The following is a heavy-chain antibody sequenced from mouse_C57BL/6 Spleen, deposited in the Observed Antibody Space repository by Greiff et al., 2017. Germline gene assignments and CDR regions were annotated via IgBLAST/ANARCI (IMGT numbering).Heavy chain of an antibody. CDR3: ADDYGYFDV. CDR2: ISSGSSTI. J-gene: IGHJ1*03. Sequence: DVKLVESGGGLLKPGGSLKLSCAASGFTFSDYGMHWVRQAPEKGLEWVAYISSGSSTIYYADTVKGRFTISRDNAKNTLFLQMTSLRSEDTAMYYCADDYGYFDVWGTGTTVTVSS. D-gene: IGHD2-3*01. CDR1: GFTFSDYG. V-gene: IGHV5-17*01.